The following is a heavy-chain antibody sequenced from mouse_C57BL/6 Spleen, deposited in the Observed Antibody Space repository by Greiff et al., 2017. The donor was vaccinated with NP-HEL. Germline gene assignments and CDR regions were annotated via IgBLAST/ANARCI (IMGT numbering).Heavy chain of an antibody. CDR2: IYPRSGNT. CDR3: AREVYYDYDEGFAY. D-gene: IGHD2-4*01. Sequence: QVQLQQSGAELARPGASVKLSCKASGYTFTSYGISWVKQRTGQGLEWIGEIYPRSGNTYYNEKFKGKATLTADKSSSTAYMELRSLTSEDSAVYFCAREVYYDYDEGFAYWGQGTLVTVSA. V-gene: IGHV1-81*01. CDR1: GYTFTSYG. J-gene: IGHJ3*01.